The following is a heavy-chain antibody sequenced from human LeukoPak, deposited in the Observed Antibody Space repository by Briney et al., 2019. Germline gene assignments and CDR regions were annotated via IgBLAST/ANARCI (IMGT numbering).Heavy chain of an antibody. CDR1: GFKFSSNA. D-gene: IGHD5-12*01. J-gene: IGHJ4*02. CDR2: ISGSAYSA. CDR3: ARSYGWLPGGM. V-gene: IGHV3-23*01. Sequence: AGSLRLSCATSGFKFSSNAMSWVRQAPGKGLAWVSTISGSAYSAYYADSVKGRFTISRDNSKNTLYLQVNSLRAEDTAVYYCARSYGWLPGGMWGQGTLVTASS.